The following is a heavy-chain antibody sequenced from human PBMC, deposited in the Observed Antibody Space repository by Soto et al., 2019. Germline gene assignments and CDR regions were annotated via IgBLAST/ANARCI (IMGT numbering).Heavy chain of an antibody. CDR3: AKQGAGDDSTSYYYYGMDV. CDR1: GFTFSSYA. J-gene: IGHJ6*02. CDR2: ISGSGGST. V-gene: IGHV3-23*01. Sequence: GGSLRLSCAASGFTFSSYAMSWVRQAPGKGLEWVSAISGSGGSTYYADSVKGRFTISRDNSKNTLYLQMSSLRAEDTAVYYCAKQGAGDDSTSYYYYGMDVWGQGTTVTVSS. D-gene: IGHD3-22*01.